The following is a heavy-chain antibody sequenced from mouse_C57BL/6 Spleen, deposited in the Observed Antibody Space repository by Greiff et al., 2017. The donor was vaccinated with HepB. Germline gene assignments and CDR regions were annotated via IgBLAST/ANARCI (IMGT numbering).Heavy chain of an antibody. CDR1: GYTFTDYN. CDR2: INPNNGGT. CDR3: ARRDDYDGGFDY. J-gene: IGHJ2*01. V-gene: IGHV1-22*01. Sequence: EVQLQESGPELVKPGASVKMSCKASGYTFTDYNMHWVKQSHGKSLEWIGYINPNNGGTSYNQKFKGKATLTVNKSSSTAYMELRSLTSEDSAVYYCARRDDYDGGFDYWGQGTTLTVSS. D-gene: IGHD2-4*01.